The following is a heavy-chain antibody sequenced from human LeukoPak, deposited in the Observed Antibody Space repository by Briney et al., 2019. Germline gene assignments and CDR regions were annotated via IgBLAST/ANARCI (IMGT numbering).Heavy chain of an antibody. CDR1: GGTFSSYA. J-gene: IGHJ5*02. CDR2: IIPIFGTA. Sequence: SVKVSCKASGGTFSSYANSWVRQAPGQGLEWMGGIIPIFGTANYAQKFQGRVTITADESTSTAYMELSSLRSEDTAVYYCARDVPYYGSGLDWFDPWGQGTLVTVSS. CDR3: ARDVPYYGSGLDWFDP. V-gene: IGHV1-69*01. D-gene: IGHD3-10*01.